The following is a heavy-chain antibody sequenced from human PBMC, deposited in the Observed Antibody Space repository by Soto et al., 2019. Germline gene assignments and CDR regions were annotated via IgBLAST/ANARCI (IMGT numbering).Heavy chain of an antibody. V-gene: IGHV4-31*02. CDR2: IYYSGST. Sequence: WTWIRQHPGKGLEWIGYIYYSGSTYYNPSLKSRVTISLDTSKNQFSLNLSSVTAADTAVYCCARDLVGDTMIPLGSYYYYGVDVWGQGTTVTVSS. D-gene: IGHD3-22*01. J-gene: IGHJ6*02. CDR3: ARDLVGDTMIPLGSYYYYGVDV.